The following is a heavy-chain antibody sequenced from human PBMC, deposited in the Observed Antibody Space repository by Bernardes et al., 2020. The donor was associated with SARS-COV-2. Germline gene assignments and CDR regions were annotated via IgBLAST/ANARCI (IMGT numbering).Heavy chain of an antibody. V-gene: IGHV1-18*04. D-gene: IGHD2-2*01. CDR3: AREAVVVPAAMLVNWFDP. CDR2: ISAYNGNT. J-gene: IGHJ5*02. CDR1: GYTFTSYG. Sequence: ASMKVSCKASGYTFTSYGISWVRQAPGQGLEWMGWISAYNGNTNYAQKLQGRVTMTTDTSTSTAYMELRSLRSDDTAVYYCAREAVVVPAAMLVNWFDPWGQGTLVTVSS.